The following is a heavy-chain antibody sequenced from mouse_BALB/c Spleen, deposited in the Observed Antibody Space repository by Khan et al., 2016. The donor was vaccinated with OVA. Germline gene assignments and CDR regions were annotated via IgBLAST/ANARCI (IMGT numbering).Heavy chain of an antibody. Sequence: QVQLKESGPGLVAPSQSLSITCTISGFSLTNYGVHWVRQPPGKGLEWLVVIWSDGSTTYNSALKSRLSISKDNSKSQVFLKINSPQTDDTAMYFCARQPYYHYNIMDYWGQGTSVTVSS. CDR1: GFSLTNYG. CDR3: ARQPYYHYNIMDY. CDR2: IWSDGST. V-gene: IGHV2-6-1*01. D-gene: IGHD2-10*01. J-gene: IGHJ4*01.